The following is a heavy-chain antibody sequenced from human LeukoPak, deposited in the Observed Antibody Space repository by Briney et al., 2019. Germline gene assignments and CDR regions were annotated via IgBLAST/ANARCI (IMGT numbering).Heavy chain of an antibody. CDR1: GFTFSNYA. Sequence: GGSLRLSCAASGFTFSNYAMSWVRQAPGKGPEWVSAINTNSGSIYYTDSVKGRFTTSRDNSRNTLYLQMNDLRPEDTAVYSCAKQSPYGGRFGVDDDWGRGTLVTVSS. J-gene: IGHJ4*02. D-gene: IGHD1-26*01. CDR2: INTNSGSI. V-gene: IGHV3-23*01. CDR3: AKQSPYGGRFGVDDD.